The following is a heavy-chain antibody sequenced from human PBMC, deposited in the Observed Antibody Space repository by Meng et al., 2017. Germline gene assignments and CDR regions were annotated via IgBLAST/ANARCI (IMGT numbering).Heavy chain of an antibody. V-gene: IGHV3-15*01. CDR3: TTAGSGWYPYYYYGMDV. D-gene: IGHD6-19*01. CDR2: IKSKTDGGTT. Sequence: GGSLRLSCAASGSTFSNAWMSWVRQAPGKGLEWVGRIKSKTDGGTTDYAAPVKGRFTISRDDSKNTLYLQMNSLKTEDTAVYYCTTAGSGWYPYYYYGMDVWGQGTTVTVSS. CDR1: GSTFSNAW. J-gene: IGHJ6*02.